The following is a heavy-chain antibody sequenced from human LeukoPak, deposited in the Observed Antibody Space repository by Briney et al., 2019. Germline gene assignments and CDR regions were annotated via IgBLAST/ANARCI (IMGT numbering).Heavy chain of an antibody. CDR2: INAGYGNT. J-gene: IGHJ4*02. Sequence: ASVKVSCKASGYTFTSYAMHWVRQAPGQRLEWMGWINAGYGNTKYSQKFQGRVTITRDTSASTAYMELSSLRSGDTAVYYCARASVPAGYYGSGSYLYWGQGTLVTVSS. D-gene: IGHD3-10*01. V-gene: IGHV1-3*01. CDR1: GYTFTSYA. CDR3: ARASVPAGYYGSGSYLY.